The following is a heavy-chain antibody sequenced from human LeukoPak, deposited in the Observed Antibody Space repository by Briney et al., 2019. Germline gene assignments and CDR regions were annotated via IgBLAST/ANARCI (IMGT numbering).Heavy chain of an antibody. D-gene: IGHD6-19*01. J-gene: IGHJ4*02. CDR1: GFTFSKYW. CDR2: INTDGTVT. V-gene: IGHV3-74*01. CDR3: ATKQWLAPPPDS. Sequence: GGSLRLSCAASGFTFSKYWMLWVRQAPGKGLESVSRINTDGTVTTYADSVKGRFTVSSDNADNTMFLQMNSVRDEDTAVYYCATKQWLAPPPDSWGQGTPVTVSS.